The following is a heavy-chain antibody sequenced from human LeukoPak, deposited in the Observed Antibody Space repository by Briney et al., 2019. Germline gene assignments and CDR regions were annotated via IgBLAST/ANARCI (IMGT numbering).Heavy chain of an antibody. CDR3: ARDGRTPSKEFGGRLWYYGMDV. CDR2: ISAYNGNT. D-gene: IGHD3-10*01. CDR1: GYTFTSYG. Sequence: ASVKVSCKASGYTFTSYGISWVRQAPGQGLEWMGWISAYNGNTNYAQKLQGRVTMTTDTSTSTAYMELRSLRSDDTAVYYCARDGRTPSKEFGGRLWYYGMDVWGKGTTVTVSS. V-gene: IGHV1-18*04. J-gene: IGHJ6*04.